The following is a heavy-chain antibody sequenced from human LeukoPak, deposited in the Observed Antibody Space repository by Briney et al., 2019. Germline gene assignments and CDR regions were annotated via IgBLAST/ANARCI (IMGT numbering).Heavy chain of an antibody. D-gene: IGHD6-19*01. CDR2: IYSGGST. CDR3: ARDGQWLATHAFDI. Sequence: PGGSLRLSCAASGFTVSSNYMSWVRQAPGKGLEWVSVIYSGGSTYYADSVKGRFTISRDNSKNTLYLQMNSLRAEDTAVYYCARDGQWLATHAFDIWGQGTMVTVSS. V-gene: IGHV3-66*02. CDR1: GFTVSSNY. J-gene: IGHJ3*02.